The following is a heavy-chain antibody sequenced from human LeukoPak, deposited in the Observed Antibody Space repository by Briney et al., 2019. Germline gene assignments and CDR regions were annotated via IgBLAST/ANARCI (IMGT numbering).Heavy chain of an antibody. V-gene: IGHV3-48*02. D-gene: IGHD2-8*01. CDR3: ARDRGDCTSDDCYRWFHY. Sequence: GGSLRLSCAASGFTFNSYSMSWVRQAPGKGLEWVSYISHTSESTYYADSVRGRLSISRDYAKSSLHLQMNSLRDEDTAVYYCARDRGDCTSDDCYRWFHYWGQGTLVIVSS. J-gene: IGHJ4*02. CDR2: ISHTSEST. CDR1: GFTFNSYS.